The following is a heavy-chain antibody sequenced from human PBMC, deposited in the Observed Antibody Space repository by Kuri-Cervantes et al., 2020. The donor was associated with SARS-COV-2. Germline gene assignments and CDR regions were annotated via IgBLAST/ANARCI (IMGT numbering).Heavy chain of an antibody. CDR3: ARGDSSFSYY. D-gene: IGHD4-11*01. CDR2: ISSNSRTI. CDR1: GFSFSDYY. V-gene: IGHV3-11*04. J-gene: IGHJ4*02. Sequence: GGSLRLSCATSGFSFSDYYMNWIRQAPGKGLEWVSHISSNSRTIYYAESVKGRFTISRDNAKDSLYLQFNGLRVEDTAVYYCARGDSSFSYYWGRGTLVTVSS.